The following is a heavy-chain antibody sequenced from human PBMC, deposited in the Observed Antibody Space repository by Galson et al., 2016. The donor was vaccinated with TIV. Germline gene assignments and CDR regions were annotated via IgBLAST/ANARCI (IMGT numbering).Heavy chain of an antibody. V-gene: IGHV4-59*01. CDR2: IYYSGST. Sequence: SETLSLTCTVSGGSISSYYWSWIRQPPGKGLEWIGYIYYSGSTNYNPSLETRVTISVDTSKNQFSLSLNSVTAADTADYYCVRGAWGGYDSHWGQGTLVTVAS. D-gene: IGHD3-3*01. CDR1: GGSISSYY. CDR3: VRGAWGGYDSH. J-gene: IGHJ4*02.